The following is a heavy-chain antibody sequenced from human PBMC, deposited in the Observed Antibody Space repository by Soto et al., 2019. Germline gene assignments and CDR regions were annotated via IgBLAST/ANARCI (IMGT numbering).Heavy chain of an antibody. J-gene: IGHJ5*02. CDR1: GFSFNNYI. CDR2: ISDTGGST. Sequence: EVQLFESGGALVPPGGSLRLSCAASGFSFNNYIMNWVRQAPGKGLEWVSGISDTGGSTDYADSVKGRFTISRDNSKNTLFLQMNRLRADDTAMYYCAKAGANSSTWHSNWFDPWGQGTLVTVSS. CDR3: AKAGANSSTWHSNWFDP. V-gene: IGHV3-23*01. D-gene: IGHD6-13*01.